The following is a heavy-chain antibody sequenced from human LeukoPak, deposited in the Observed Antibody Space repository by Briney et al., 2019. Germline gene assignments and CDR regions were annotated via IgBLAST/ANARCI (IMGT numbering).Heavy chain of an antibody. Sequence: GGSLRLSCAASGFTFTTYAMTWVRQAPGKGLEWVSAISGRGDYIYYADSVKGRFTFSRDNSKNTLYLQMNSLRVEDTALYYCVRQGGQMGDIVVVPAATSFDYWGQGTLVTVS. V-gene: IGHV3-23*01. CDR3: VRQGGQMGDIVVVPAATSFDY. D-gene: IGHD2-2*01. CDR2: ISGRGDYI. CDR1: GFTFTTYA. J-gene: IGHJ4*02.